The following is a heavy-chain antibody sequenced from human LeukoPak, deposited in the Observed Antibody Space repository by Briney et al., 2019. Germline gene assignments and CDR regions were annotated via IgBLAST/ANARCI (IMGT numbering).Heavy chain of an antibody. CDR2: IHYSGNT. V-gene: IGHV4-59*01. Sequence: SETLSLTCTVSGGSISSYFWNWIRQPPGKGLEWIGYIHYSGNTNYNPSLKSRVTISVDTSKNQFSLKLTSVTAADTAVYYCARDLFGWSGGDLFWPIWGQGTMVTVSS. J-gene: IGHJ3*02. D-gene: IGHD3-3*01. CDR1: GGSISSYF. CDR3: ARDLFGWSGGDLFWPI.